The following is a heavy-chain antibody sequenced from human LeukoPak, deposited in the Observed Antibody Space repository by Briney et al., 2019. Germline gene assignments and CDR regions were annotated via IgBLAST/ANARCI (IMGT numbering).Heavy chain of an antibody. V-gene: IGHV4-59*01. CDR1: GGSISSYY. J-gene: IGHJ4*02. D-gene: IGHD3-10*01. Sequence: SETLSLTCNVSGGSISSYYWSWIRQPPGKGLEWIGYIYYSGSTNYNPSLKSRVTISLDTSKNQFSLRLSAVTAADTAVYYCARHPYYYGSGSYQFDYWGQGTLVTVSS. CDR3: ARHPYYYGSGSYQFDY. CDR2: IYYSGST.